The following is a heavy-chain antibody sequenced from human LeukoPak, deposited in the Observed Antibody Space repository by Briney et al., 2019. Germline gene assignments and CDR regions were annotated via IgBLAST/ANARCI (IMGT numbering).Heavy chain of an antibody. CDR2: ISSSSSYI. J-gene: IGHJ4*02. Sequence: PGGSLRLSCAASGFTFSSYSMKWVRQAPGKGLEWVAYISSSSSYIHHVDSVKGRFTISRDNAKNSLYLRMNSLRGEDTAVYYCARTHCSGGSCPLSHWGQGTLVTVSS. V-gene: IGHV3-21*01. CDR3: ARTHCSGGSCPLSH. D-gene: IGHD2-15*01. CDR1: GFTFSSYS.